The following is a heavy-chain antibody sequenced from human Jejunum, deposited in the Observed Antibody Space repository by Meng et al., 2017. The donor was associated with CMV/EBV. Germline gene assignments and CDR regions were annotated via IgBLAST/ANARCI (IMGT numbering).Heavy chain of an antibody. CDR3: VRDASLRWYDYRGYSGNAVDY. CDR2: ISHDGVVT. Sequence: EVQLVESGGGLVQPGGSVRLSCATSGFSFGTYVMHWVRQAPGEGLVWVSRISHDGVVTNYADSVKGRFTISRDNAYKTLNLQMNSLRAEDRGVYYCVRDASLRWYDYRGYSGNAVDYWGQGTLFTVSS. V-gene: IGHV3-74*01. J-gene: IGHJ4*02. CDR1: GFSFGTYV. D-gene: IGHD3-22*01.